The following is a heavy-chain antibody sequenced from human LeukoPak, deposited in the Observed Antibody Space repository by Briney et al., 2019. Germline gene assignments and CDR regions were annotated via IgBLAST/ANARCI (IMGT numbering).Heavy chain of an antibody. J-gene: IGHJ4*02. CDR2: IYYSGST. V-gene: IGHV4-59*01. CDR1: GGSISSYY. Sequence: SETPSLTCTVSGGSISSYYWSWIRQPPGKGLEWIGYIYYSGSTNYNPSLKSRVTISVDTSKNQFSLKLSSVTAADTAVYYCARQKTTANHYYFDYWGQGTLVTVSS. D-gene: IGHD4-17*01. CDR3: ARQKTTANHYYFDY.